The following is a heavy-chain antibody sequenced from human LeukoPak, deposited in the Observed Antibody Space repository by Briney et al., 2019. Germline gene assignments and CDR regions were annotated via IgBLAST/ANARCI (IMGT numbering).Heavy chain of an antibody. CDR3: AELGITMIGGV. Sequence: GGSLRLSCTVSGFTVSSNSMSWVRQAPGKGLEWVSFIYSDNTHYSDSVKDRFTISRDNSKNTLYLQMNSLRAEDTAVYYCAELGITMIGGVWGKGTTVTISS. CDR1: GFTVSSNS. V-gene: IGHV3-53*01. CDR2: IYSDNT. J-gene: IGHJ6*04. D-gene: IGHD3-10*02.